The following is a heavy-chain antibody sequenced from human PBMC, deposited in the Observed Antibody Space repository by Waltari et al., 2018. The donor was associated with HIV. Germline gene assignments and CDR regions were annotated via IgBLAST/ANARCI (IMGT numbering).Heavy chain of an antibody. D-gene: IGHD4-17*01. V-gene: IGHV3-49*03. J-gene: IGHJ4*02. CDR2: IRSKAYGGTT. CDR1: GLTFGDYA. Sequence: EVQLVESGGGLVQPGRSLRLSCTASGLTFGDYAMTWFRQPPGKGLEWVGFIRSKAYGGTTEYAASVKGRFTISRDDSKSIAYLQMNSLKTEDTAVYYCTSHLDYGDYVRGRGPCDYWGQGTLVTVSS. CDR3: TSHLDYGDYVRGRGPCDY.